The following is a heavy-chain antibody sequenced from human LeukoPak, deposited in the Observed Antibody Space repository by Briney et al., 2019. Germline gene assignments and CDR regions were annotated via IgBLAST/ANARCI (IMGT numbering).Heavy chain of an antibody. CDR3: ARDWGSAFDI. CDR2: INHSGST. D-gene: IGHD7-27*01. Sequence: SETLSLTCTVSGGSISSSSYYWGWIRQPPGKGLEWIGEINHSGSTNYNPSLKSRVTISVDTSKNQFSLKLSSVTAADTAVYYCARDWGSAFDIWGQGTMVTVSS. CDR1: GGSISSSSYY. V-gene: IGHV4-39*07. J-gene: IGHJ3*02.